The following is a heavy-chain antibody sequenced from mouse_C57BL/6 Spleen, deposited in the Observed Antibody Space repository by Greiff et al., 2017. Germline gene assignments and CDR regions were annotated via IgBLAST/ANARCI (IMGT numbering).Heavy chain of an antibody. J-gene: IGHJ4*01. Sequence: VHLVESGPGLVQPSQSLSITCTVSGFSLTSYGVHWVRQSPGKGLEWLGVIWSGGSTDYHAAFISRLSISKDNSKSQVFFKMNSLQADDTAIYYCARPDGGDAMDYWSQGTSVTVSS. CDR3: ARPDGGDAMDY. D-gene: IGHD2-3*01. CDR1: GFSLTSYG. V-gene: IGHV2-2*01. CDR2: IWSGGST.